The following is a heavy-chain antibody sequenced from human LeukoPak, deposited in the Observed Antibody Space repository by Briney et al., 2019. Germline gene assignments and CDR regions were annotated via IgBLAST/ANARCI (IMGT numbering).Heavy chain of an antibody. CDR3: TRVLRFGITIFGVIAAYGMDV. V-gene: IGHV3-11*01. CDR1: GFTFSDYY. CDR2: ISSSGSTI. Sequence: GGSLRLSCAASGFTFSDYYMSWIRQAPGKGLEWVSYISSSGSTIYYADSVKGRFTISRDNAKNSLYLQMNSLRAEDTAVYYCTRVLRFGITIFGVIAAYGMDVRGQGTTVTVSS. J-gene: IGHJ6*02. D-gene: IGHD3-3*01.